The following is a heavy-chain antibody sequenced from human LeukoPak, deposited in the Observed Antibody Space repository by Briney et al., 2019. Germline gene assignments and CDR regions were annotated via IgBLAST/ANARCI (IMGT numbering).Heavy chain of an antibody. CDR3: ASGTGWLIDY. J-gene: IGHJ4*02. Sequence: GGSLRLSXAASGFTFSAYWMTWVRQAPGKALEWVANIKQDGSEQFYLESVKGRFTISRDNAENSLHLQMTSLRVEDTAIYYCASGTGWLIDYWGQGTLVTVSS. V-gene: IGHV3-7*01. CDR1: GFTFSAYW. CDR2: IKQDGSEQ. D-gene: IGHD1-7*01.